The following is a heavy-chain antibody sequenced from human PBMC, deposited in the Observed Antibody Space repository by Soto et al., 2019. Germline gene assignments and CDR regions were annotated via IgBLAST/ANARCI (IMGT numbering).Heavy chain of an antibody. Sequence: PSETLSLTCTVSGGSISSSSYYWGWIRQPPGKGLEWIGSIYYSGSTYYNPSLKSRVTISVDTSKNQFSLKLSSVTAADTAVYYCARLVPPEYDFWVARWFEPWGQGTLVTVSS. CDR1: GGSISSSSYY. CDR3: ARLVPPEYDFWVARWFEP. D-gene: IGHD3-3*01. V-gene: IGHV4-39*01. J-gene: IGHJ5*02. CDR2: IYYSGST.